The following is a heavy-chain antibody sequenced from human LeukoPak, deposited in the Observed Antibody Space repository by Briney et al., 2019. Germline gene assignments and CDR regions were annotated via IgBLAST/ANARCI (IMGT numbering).Heavy chain of an antibody. Sequence: GGSLRLSCAASGFTVSSNYMSWVRQALGMGLEWVSVIYSGGSTYYADSVKGRFTISRDNSKNTLYLQMNSLRAEDTAVYYCARDSARELLWFGELYGLFDYWGQGTLVTVSS. J-gene: IGHJ4*02. D-gene: IGHD3-10*01. CDR1: GFTVSSNY. CDR3: ARDSARELLWFGELYGLFDY. V-gene: IGHV3-53*01. CDR2: IYSGGST.